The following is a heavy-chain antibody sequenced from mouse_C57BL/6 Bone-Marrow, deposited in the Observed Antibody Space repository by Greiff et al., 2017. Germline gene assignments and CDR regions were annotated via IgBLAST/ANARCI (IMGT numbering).Heavy chain of an antibody. V-gene: IGHV1-82*01. CDR1: GYAFSSSW. CDR3: ARREYDGYYVGFAY. D-gene: IGHD2-3*01. Sequence: QVQLQQSGPELVKPGASVTISCKASGYAFSSSWMNWVKQRPGKGLEWIGRIYPGDGDTNYNGKFKGKATLTADKSSSTAYMQLSSLTSEDSAVYFCARREYDGYYVGFAYWGQGTLVTVSA. CDR2: IYPGDGDT. J-gene: IGHJ3*01.